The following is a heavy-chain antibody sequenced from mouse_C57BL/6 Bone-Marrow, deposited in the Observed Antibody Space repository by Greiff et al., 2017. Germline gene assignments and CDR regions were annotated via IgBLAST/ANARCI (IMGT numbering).Heavy chain of an antibody. J-gene: IGHJ4*01. D-gene: IGHD2-3*01. Sequence: QVQLQQSGPGLVQPSQCLSITCTVSGFSLTSYGVHWVRQSPGKGLEWLGVIWSDGSTDYNAAFMSRLSITKDNSKSQVFFKMNSLQADDTAIYYCAKGWLLPMDYWGQGTSVTVSS. CDR1: GFSLTSYG. CDR3: AKGWLLPMDY. V-gene: IGHV2-5*01. CDR2: IWSDGST.